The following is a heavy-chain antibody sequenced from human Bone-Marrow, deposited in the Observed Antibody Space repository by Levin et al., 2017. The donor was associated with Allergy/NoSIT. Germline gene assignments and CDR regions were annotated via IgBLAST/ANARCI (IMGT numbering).Heavy chain of an antibody. CDR2: IKSKTDGGTT. J-gene: IGHJ5*02. CDR3: TTLGFDP. Sequence: GGSLRLSCAASGSTFSSAWMSWVRQAPGKGLEWVGRIKSKTDGGTTDYAAPVKGRFTISREDSKNTVYLQMSSLKSEDTALYYCTTLGFDPWGQGTLVTVSS. V-gene: IGHV3-15*07. CDR1: GSTFSSAW.